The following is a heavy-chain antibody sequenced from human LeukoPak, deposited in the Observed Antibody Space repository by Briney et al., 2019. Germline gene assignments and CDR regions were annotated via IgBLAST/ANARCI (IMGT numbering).Heavy chain of an antibody. CDR1: GGTFISYA. V-gene: IGHV1-69*13. CDR2: IIPIFGTA. Sequence: GASVKVSCKASGGTFISYAISWVRQAPGQGLEWMGGIIPIFGTANYAQKLQGRVTITADESTSTAYMELSSLRSEDTAVYYCASRSSGQDFDYWGQGTLVTVSS. CDR3: ASRSSGQDFDY. D-gene: IGHD6-19*01. J-gene: IGHJ4*02.